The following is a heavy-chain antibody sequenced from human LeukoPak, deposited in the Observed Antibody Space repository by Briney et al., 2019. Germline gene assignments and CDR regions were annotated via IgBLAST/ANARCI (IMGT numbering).Heavy chain of an antibody. J-gene: IGHJ3*02. D-gene: IGHD2-15*01. Sequence: SGGSLTLSCAASGFTFDDYGMRWVRQVPGKGLEWVSGIKWNGDSIGYADSVKGRFTISRDNAKNSLYLQMNSLRAEDTALYYCARGYCSGGNCWVFDIWGQGTMVTVSS. CDR3: ARGYCSGGNCWVFDI. CDR1: GFTFDDYG. CDR2: IKWNGDSI. V-gene: IGHV3-20*04.